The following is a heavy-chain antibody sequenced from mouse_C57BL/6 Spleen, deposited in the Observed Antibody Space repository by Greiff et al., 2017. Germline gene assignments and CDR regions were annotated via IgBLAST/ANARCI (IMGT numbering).Heavy chain of an antibody. V-gene: IGHV1-55*01. J-gene: IGHJ2*01. CDR1: GYTFTSYW. D-gene: IGHD2-5*01. CDR3: AREKDYYSNSPDY. Sequence: QVQLQQPGAELVKPGASVKMSCKASGYTFTSYWITWVKQRPGQGLEWIGDIYPGSGSTNYNEKFKSKATLTVDTSSSTAYMQRSSLTSEDSAVYYCAREKDYYSNSPDYWGQGTALTVSS. CDR2: IYPGSGST.